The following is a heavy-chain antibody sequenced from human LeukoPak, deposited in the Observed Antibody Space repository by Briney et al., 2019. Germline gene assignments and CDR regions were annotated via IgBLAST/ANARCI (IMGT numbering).Heavy chain of an antibody. J-gene: IGHJ4*02. Sequence: GGSLRLSCAASGFTFSSYWIHWVRQAPGKGLVWVSRIKGDESSTNYADSVKGRFTISRDNAKNTVYLEMNSLRAEDTAVYYCARAHWDYPYDYWGQGTLVTVSS. CDR1: GFTFSSYW. CDR2: IKGDESST. V-gene: IGHV3-74*01. D-gene: IGHD1-7*01. CDR3: ARAHWDYPYDY.